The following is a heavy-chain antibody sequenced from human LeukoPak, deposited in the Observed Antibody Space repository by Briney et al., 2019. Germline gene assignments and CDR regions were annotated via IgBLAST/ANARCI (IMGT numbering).Heavy chain of an antibody. Sequence: SETLSLTCTVSGGSISSGSYYWSWIRQPAGKGLEWIGRIYTSGSTNYNPSLKSRVTISVDTSKNQFSLKLSSVTAADTAVYYCARDGIGYYYDSSGYYTGADIWGQGTMVTVSS. J-gene: IGHJ3*02. CDR2: IYTSGST. V-gene: IGHV4-61*02. D-gene: IGHD3-22*01. CDR1: GGSISSGSYY. CDR3: ARDGIGYYYDSSGYYTGADI.